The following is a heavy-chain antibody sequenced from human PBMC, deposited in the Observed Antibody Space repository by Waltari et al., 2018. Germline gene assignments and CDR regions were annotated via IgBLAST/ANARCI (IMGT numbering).Heavy chain of an antibody. V-gene: IGHV3-30*02. CDR3: AKADESTYYYGLDV. Sequence: DSVKGRFTISRDNSKSKLYLQMNSLRAEDTAVYYWAKADESTYYYGLDVWGQGTTVTVSS. J-gene: IGHJ6*02. D-gene: IGHD6-19*01.